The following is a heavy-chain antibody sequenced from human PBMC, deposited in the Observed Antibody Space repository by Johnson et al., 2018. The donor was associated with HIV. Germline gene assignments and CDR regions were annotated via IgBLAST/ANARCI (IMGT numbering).Heavy chain of an antibody. Sequence: VPPVESGGGLVQPGRSLTLPCASSAFTFTSHWPIWVRQAPGKGLEWVSAISGSGVSTYYADSVKARFTISRDNSKNKLYLQMNSLGAEDTAVYYCAKVDRPGIAAAPLDAFDIWGQGTMVTVSS. CDR3: AKVDRPGIAAAPLDAFDI. CDR2: ISGSGVST. V-gene: IGHV3-23*04. J-gene: IGHJ3*02. D-gene: IGHD6-13*01. CDR1: AFTFTSHW.